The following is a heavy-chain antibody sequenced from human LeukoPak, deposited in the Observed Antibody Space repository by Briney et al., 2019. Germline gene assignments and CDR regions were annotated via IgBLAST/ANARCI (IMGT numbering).Heavy chain of an antibody. V-gene: IGHV1-2*06. CDR2: INPNTGGT. D-gene: IGHD5-24*01. CDR3: ARVGDGLNDAFDI. CDR1: GYTFTGYY. J-gene: IGHJ3*02. Sequence: ASVKVSCKASGYTFTGYYMNWVRQPPGQGLEWLGRINPNTGGTNFAQRFQGSGTMTRDTSIPTAYMKLSRLRSDDTAVYYCARVGDGLNDAFDIWGQGTMVTVSS.